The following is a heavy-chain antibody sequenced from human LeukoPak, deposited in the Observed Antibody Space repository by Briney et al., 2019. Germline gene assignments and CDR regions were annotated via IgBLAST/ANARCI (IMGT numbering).Heavy chain of an antibody. D-gene: IGHD6-19*01. CDR2: ISGSGGNT. CDR3: AKPSVSGTGRSWFDA. V-gene: IGHV3-23*01. CDR1: GFTFSSYS. J-gene: IGHJ5*02. Sequence: GGSLRLSCAASGFTFSSYSMTWVRLAPGKGLEWVSVISGSGGNTVYADSVKGRFTISKDNSKNTLYLQMNSLRAEDTAVYYCAKPSVSGTGRSWFDAWGQGTLVTVSS.